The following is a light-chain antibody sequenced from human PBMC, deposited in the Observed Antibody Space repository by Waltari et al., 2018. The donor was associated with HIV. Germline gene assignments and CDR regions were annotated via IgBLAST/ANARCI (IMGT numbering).Light chain of an antibody. Sequence: QSALTQPASASGSPGQSITISCTGTSRDVGSYNLVSWSQQNPGKAPKLMIYEVSKRPSGVSNRFSGSKSANTASLTISGLQAEDEADYYCCSYAGSSTTVLFGGGTKLTVL. CDR1: SRDVGSYNL. CDR2: EVS. V-gene: IGLV2-23*02. CDR3: CSYAGSSTTVL. J-gene: IGLJ2*01.